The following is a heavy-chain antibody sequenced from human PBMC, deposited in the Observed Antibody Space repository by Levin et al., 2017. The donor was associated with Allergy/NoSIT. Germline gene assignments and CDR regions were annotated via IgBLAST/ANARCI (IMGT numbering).Heavy chain of an antibody. CDR2: ISGSGGST. J-gene: IGHJ2*01. V-gene: IGHV3-23*01. D-gene: IGHD6-19*01. CDR3: AKVGVSEEQWLNFYFDL. Sequence: GGSLRLSCAASGFTFSSYAMSWVRQAPGKGLEWVSAISGSGGSTYYADSVKGRFTISRDNSKNTLYLQMNSLRAEDTAVYYCAKVGVSEEQWLNFYFDLWGRGTLVTVSS. CDR1: GFTFSSYA.